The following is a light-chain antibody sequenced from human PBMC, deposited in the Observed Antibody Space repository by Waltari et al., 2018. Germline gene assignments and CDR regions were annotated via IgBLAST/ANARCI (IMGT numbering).Light chain of an antibody. Sequence: QSVLTQPPSVSGAPGQRVTISCTGSSSNIGAGYDVHWYQQLPVTAPKLLIYGNSNRPSGVPDRFSGSKSGTSASLAITGLQAEDEADYYCQSYDSNLSGYVFGTGTKVTVL. V-gene: IGLV1-40*01. CDR1: SSNIGAGYD. J-gene: IGLJ1*01. CDR2: GNS. CDR3: QSYDSNLSGYV.